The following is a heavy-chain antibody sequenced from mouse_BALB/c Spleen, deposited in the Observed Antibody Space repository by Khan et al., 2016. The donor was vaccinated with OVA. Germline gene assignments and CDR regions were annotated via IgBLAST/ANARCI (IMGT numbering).Heavy chain of an antibody. CDR2: IYPGTNTT. V-gene: IGHV1-77*01. D-gene: IGHD1-1*01. Sequence: QVQLQQFGPELVKPGASVKMSCKASGYIFTDYVINWVKQRTGQGLEWIGEIYPGTNTTYYNEKFKGKATLTADKSSNTAYMQLSSPTSEDSAVYFCARSYASWFAYWGQGTLVTVSA. CDR1: GYIFTDYV. CDR3: ARSYASWFAY. J-gene: IGHJ3*01.